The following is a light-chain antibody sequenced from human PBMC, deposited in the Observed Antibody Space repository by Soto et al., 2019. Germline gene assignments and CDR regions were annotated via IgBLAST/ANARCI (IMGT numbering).Light chain of an antibody. CDR3: AAWDASLNGYV. CDR1: SSNIGSKT. Sequence: QSVLTQPPSASGTPGQRVTISCSGSSSNIGSKTVNWYQQLPGTVPKLLIYNSYQRPSGVPDRFSGSKSGTSAPLAISGLQSEDEADYYCAAWDASLNGYVFGAGTRSPS. J-gene: IGLJ1*01. V-gene: IGLV1-44*01. CDR2: NSY.